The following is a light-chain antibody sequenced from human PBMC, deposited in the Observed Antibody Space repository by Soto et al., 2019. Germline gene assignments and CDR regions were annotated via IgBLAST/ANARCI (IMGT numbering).Light chain of an antibody. Sequence: DIVMTQSPDSLAVSLGERATINCKSSQSVLYSSNNKNYLAWYQQKPGQPPNLLIYWASTRESGVPDRFSGSGSGTHFTLTISSLQVEDVAVYYCQQYYTRPLTFGGGTKVDIK. J-gene: IGKJ4*01. CDR3: QQYYTRPLT. V-gene: IGKV4-1*01. CDR2: WAS. CDR1: QSVLYSSNNKNY.